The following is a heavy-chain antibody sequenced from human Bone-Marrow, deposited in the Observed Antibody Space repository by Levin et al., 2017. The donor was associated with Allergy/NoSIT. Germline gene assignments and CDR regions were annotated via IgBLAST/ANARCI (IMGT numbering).Heavy chain of an antibody. Sequence: RASVKVSCKASGYTFTTYYIHWVRQAPGQGLEWMGWIKSNSGGTNYAQKFQGRVTMTRDTSISTAYMELSRLTSDDTAVYYCARRIITGDYWFDPWGQGTLVTVSS. D-gene: IGHD7-27*01. CDR1: GYTFTTYY. CDR3: ARRIITGDYWFDP. V-gene: IGHV1-2*02. J-gene: IGHJ5*02. CDR2: IKSNSGGT.